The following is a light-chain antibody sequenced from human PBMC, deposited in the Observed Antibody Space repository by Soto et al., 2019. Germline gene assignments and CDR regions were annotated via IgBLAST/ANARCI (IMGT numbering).Light chain of an antibody. V-gene: IGKV1-12*01. CDR2: SSS. J-gene: IGKJ3*01. CDR3: QQANSFPLT. CDR1: QGISTW. Sequence: DIQMTQSPSFVSASVGDRVTIACRASQGISTWVVWYQQKPGAAPKLLIHSSSNLQSGVPSRFSGSGSGTDFTLTISSLKTEDFATYYCQQANSFPLTFGPGTKVDIK.